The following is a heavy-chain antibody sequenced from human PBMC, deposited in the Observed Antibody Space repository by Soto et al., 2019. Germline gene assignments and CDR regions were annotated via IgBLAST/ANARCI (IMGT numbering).Heavy chain of an antibody. V-gene: IGHV3-7*05. D-gene: IGHD2-2*01. CDR3: ARDAATTWCSSTSCYVYYGMDV. CDR2: IKQDGSEK. CDR1: GFTFSSYW. Sequence: EVQLVESRGDLVQPGGSLRLSCAASGFTFSSYWMSWVRQAPGKGLEWVANIKQDGSEKYYVDSVKGRFTISRDNAKNSLYLQMNSLRAEDTAVYYCARDAATTWCSSTSCYVYYGMDVWGQGTTVTVSS. J-gene: IGHJ6*02.